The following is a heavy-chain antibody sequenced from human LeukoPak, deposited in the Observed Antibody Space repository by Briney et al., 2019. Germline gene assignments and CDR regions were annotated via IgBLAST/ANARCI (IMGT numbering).Heavy chain of an antibody. Sequence: SETLSLTCTVSGDSITSSSYYWGWIRQPPGKGLEWIGTMYYTGTIYYNPSLKSRVTISVDTSKNQFSLSLSSVTAANTAVYYCARPIRNWGQGTLVIVSS. CDR2: MYYTGTI. V-gene: IGHV4-39*07. CDR3: ARPIRN. J-gene: IGHJ4*02. CDR1: GDSITSSSYY.